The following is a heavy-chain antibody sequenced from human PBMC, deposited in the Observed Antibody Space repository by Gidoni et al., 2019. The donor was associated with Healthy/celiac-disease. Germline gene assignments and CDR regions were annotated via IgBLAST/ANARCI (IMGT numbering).Heavy chain of an antibody. CDR2: ISYDGSNK. CDR1: GFTFSSYA. Sequence: QVQLVESGGGVVQPGRFLRLSCAASGFTFSSYAMHWVRQAPGKGLEGVAVISYDGSNKYYADSVKGRFTISRDNSKNTLYLQMNSLRAEDTAVYYCARVAAVAGHWFDPWGQGTLVTVSS. J-gene: IGHJ5*02. D-gene: IGHD6-19*01. CDR3: ARVAAVAGHWFDP. V-gene: IGHV3-30*04.